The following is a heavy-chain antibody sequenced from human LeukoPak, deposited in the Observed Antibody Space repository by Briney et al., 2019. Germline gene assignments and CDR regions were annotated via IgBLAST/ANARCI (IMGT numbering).Heavy chain of an antibody. D-gene: IGHD3-10*01. Sequence: PGGSLRLSCAVSGITLGNYGMSSVRQPPGNGLEWVAGISDSGGSTNYADSVKGRFTISRDTPRNTLYLQVNSLRAEDTAVYFCAKRGVVIRVFLVGFHKEAYYFDSWGQGALVTVSS. CDR3: AKRGVVIRVFLVGFHKEAYYFDS. V-gene: IGHV3-23*01. J-gene: IGHJ4*02. CDR1: GITLGNYG. CDR2: ISDSGGST.